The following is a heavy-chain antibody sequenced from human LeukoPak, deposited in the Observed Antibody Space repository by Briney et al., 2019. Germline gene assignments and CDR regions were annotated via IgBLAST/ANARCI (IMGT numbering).Heavy chain of an antibody. CDR3: AIQYASVVVIAFFDY. Sequence: ASVKVSCKASGYTFTGYYMHWVRQAPGQGLEWMGWINPNSGGTNYAQKFQGRVTMTRDTSISTAYMELSRLRSDDTAVYYCAIQYASVVVIAFFDYWGQGTLVTVSS. D-gene: IGHD3-22*01. V-gene: IGHV1-2*02. CDR2: INPNSGGT. CDR1: GYTFTGYY. J-gene: IGHJ4*02.